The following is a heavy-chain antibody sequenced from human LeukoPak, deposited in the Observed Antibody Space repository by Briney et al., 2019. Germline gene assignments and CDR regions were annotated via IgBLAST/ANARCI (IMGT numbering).Heavy chain of an antibody. Sequence: GGSLRLSCAASGFTFSSYSMNWVRQAPGKGLEWVSSISSSSSYIYYADSVEGRFTISRDNAKNSLYLQMNSLRAEDTAVYYCAKGTPLVGATTFDYWGQGTLVTVSS. J-gene: IGHJ4*02. CDR2: ISSSSSYI. D-gene: IGHD1-26*01. CDR3: AKGTPLVGATTFDY. CDR1: GFTFSSYS. V-gene: IGHV3-21*04.